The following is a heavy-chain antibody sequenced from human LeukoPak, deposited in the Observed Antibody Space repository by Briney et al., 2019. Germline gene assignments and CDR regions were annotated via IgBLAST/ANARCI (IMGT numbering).Heavy chain of an antibody. D-gene: IGHD5-12*01. CDR1: GFTFGDYA. V-gene: IGHV3-49*04. CDR3: TRASGYSGYDFPPYYMYV. Sequence: GGSLRLSCTASGFTFGDYAMSWVRQAPGKGLEWVGFIRSKAYGGTTEYAASVKGRFTISRDDSKSIAYLQMNSLKTEDTAVYYCTRASGYSGYDFPPYYMYVWGKGTTVTISS. CDR2: IRSKAYGGTT. J-gene: IGHJ6*03.